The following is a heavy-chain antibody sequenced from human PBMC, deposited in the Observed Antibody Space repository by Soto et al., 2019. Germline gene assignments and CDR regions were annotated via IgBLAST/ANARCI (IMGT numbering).Heavy chain of an antibody. J-gene: IGHJ4*02. CDR2: IYYSGST. Sequence: SETLSLACTVSGGCISSGGCYWSWILQHPGKGLELILYIYYSGSTNYNPSLESRLSISLDTSKNQFSLKLGSVSAADTAVYLCAGDRSNSPDYFDYCGQGTLFTVSS. CDR1: GGCISSGGCY. V-gene: IGHV4-30-4*08. D-gene: IGHD6-6*01. CDR3: AGDRSNSPDYFDY.